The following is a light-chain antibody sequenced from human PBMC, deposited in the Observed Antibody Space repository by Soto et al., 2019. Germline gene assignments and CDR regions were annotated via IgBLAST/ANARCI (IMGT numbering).Light chain of an antibody. CDR3: SSFAGSNSVI. V-gene: IGLV2-8*01. J-gene: IGLJ2*01. CDR2: EVS. Sequence: QSALTQPPSASGSPGQSVTISCTGTSSDVGGYNSVSWYQHHPGKAPQLMIYEVSNRPSGVPDRFSGSKSDNTASLTVSGLQAEDDADYYCSSFAGSNSVIFGGGTKLTVL. CDR1: SSDVGGYNS.